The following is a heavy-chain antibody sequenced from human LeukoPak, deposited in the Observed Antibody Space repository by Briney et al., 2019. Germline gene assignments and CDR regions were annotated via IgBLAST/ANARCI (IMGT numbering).Heavy chain of an antibody. CDR2: ISWYSGNI. V-gene: IGHV3-9*01. Sequence: PGRSLRLSCVASGFTFDDYAMHWVRQAPGKGLEWVAGISWYSGNIGYADSVKGRFTISRDNAENTLHLQMNSLRTEDTALYSCARDVWRRAFNYGMDVWGQGTTVAVAS. J-gene: IGHJ6*02. CDR3: ARDVWRRAFNYGMDV. CDR1: GFTFDDYA. D-gene: IGHD2-21*01.